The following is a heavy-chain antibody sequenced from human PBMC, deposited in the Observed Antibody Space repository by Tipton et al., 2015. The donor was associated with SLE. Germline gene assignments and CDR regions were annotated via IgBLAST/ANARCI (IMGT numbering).Heavy chain of an antibody. CDR1: GGSISSYY. V-gene: IGHV4-59*01. CDR2: IYYSGST. D-gene: IGHD6-13*01. CDR3: ARFIAAAGIPY. Sequence: TLSLTCTVSGGSISSYYWSWIRQPPGKGLEWIGYIYYSGSTNYNPSLKSRVTISVDTSKNQFSLKLSSVTAADTAVYYCARFIAAAGIPYWGQGTLVTVSS. J-gene: IGHJ4*02.